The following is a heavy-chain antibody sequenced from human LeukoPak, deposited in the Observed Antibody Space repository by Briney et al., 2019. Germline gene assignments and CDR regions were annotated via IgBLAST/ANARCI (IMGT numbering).Heavy chain of an antibody. CDR1: AGSISSSSHY. CDR3: ARGLSAIVH. Sequence: SETLSLTCTVSAGSISSSSHYWDWIRQPPGKGLEWIGSIYYRESTYYNPSLQSRVTTYVDTSKNQFSLRLSSVTAADTAVYYCARGLSAIVHWGQGTLVTVSS. CDR2: IYYREST. D-gene: IGHD2-21*02. V-gene: IGHV4-39*01. J-gene: IGHJ4*02.